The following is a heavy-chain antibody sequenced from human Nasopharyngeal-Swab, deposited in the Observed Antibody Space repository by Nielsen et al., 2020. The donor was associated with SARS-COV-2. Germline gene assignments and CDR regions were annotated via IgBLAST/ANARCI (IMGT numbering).Heavy chain of an antibody. V-gene: IGHV3-11*04. CDR3: AREGDSSGYVDY. J-gene: IGHJ4*02. CDR2: ISSSGSTI. D-gene: IGHD3-22*01. Sequence: WIRQPPGKGLEWVSYISSSGSTIYYADSVKGRFTTSRDNAKNSLYLQMNSLRAEDTAVYYCAREGDSSGYVDYWGQGTLVTVSS.